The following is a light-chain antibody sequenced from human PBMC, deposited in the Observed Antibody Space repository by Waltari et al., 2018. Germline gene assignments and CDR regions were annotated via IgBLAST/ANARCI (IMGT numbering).Light chain of an antibody. V-gene: IGLV3-21*01. J-gene: IGLJ2*01. Sequence: SYVLSQPPSLSVAPGQTAKITCGGNDIASRRVNWYQQEPGQAPVVVIFKDPYRPSGLPARFSASNSGTPPTLTIIGVEDGDEADYYCQVWDSSGDHVVAFGGGTKLTVL. CDR3: QVWDSSGDHVVA. CDR2: KDP. CDR1: DIASRR.